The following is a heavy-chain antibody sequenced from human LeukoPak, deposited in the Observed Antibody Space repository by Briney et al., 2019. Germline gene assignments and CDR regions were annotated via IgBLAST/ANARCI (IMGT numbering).Heavy chain of an antibody. J-gene: IGHJ4*02. V-gene: IGHV3-23*01. CDR2: ISGSGGST. Sequence: GGSLRLSCAASGFTFSYYAMSWVRQAPGKGLVWVSAISGSGGSTYYADSAKGRFTIYRDNSKNTLYLQVNSLRAEDTAVYYCAKDVCYHDSSGYYPPDYWDQGTLVTVSS. CDR3: AKDVCYHDSSGYYPPDY. CDR1: GFTFSYYA. D-gene: IGHD3-22*01.